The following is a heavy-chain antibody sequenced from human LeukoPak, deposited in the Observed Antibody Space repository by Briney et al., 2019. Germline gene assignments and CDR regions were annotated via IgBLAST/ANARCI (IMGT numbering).Heavy chain of an antibody. CDR2: ITGSGGST. CDR3: AKAGEYCPDGSCYSENYYFDY. J-gene: IGHJ4*02. D-gene: IGHD2-15*01. V-gene: IGHV3-23*01. Sequence: GGSLRLFCAASGFSFNNYAMTWVRQAPGRGLEWVSGITGSGGSTYYSVKGRFTISRDNSKNTLFLQMSNLRAEDTAVYYCAKAGEYCPDGSCYSENYYFDYWGQGTLVTVS. CDR1: GFSFNNYA.